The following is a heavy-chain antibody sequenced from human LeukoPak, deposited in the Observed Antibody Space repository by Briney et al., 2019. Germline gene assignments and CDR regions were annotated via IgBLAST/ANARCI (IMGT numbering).Heavy chain of an antibody. Sequence: SETLSLTCTVSGGSISSSSYYWGWIRQPPGKGLEWIGSIYYSGSTYYNPSLKSRVTISVDTSKNQFSLRLSSVTAADTAVYYCARKSSPYYYMDVWGKGTTVTVSS. CDR3: ARKSSPYYYMDV. CDR1: GGSISSSSYY. J-gene: IGHJ6*03. V-gene: IGHV4-39*01. CDR2: IYYSGST.